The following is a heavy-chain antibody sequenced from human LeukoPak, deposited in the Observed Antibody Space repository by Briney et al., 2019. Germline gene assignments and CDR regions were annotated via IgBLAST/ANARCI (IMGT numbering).Heavy chain of an antibody. CDR1: GYSISSGYY. CDR2: IYHSGST. V-gene: IGHV4-38-2*02. J-gene: IGHJ4*02. D-gene: IGHD1-7*01. Sequence: SETLSLTCAVSGYSISSGYYWGWIRQPPGKGLEWIGSIYHSGSTYYNPSLKSRVTISVDTSKNQFSLKLSSVTAADTAVYYCAREKAGTTAPFDYWGQGTLVTVSS. CDR3: AREKAGTTAPFDY.